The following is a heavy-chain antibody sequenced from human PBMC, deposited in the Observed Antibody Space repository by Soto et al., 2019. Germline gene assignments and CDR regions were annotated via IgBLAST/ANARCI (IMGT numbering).Heavy chain of an antibody. Sequence: SETLSLTCAVSGGSMSSGDYSWNWIRQPPGKGLEWIGDIYYGGSTYNNPSLQSRVTISLDTSKNQFSLKLNSVTAADTAVYYCARVPSPWGQGTLVTVSS. CDR3: ARVPSP. V-gene: IGHV4-30-2*01. CDR2: IYYGGST. CDR1: GGSMSSGDYS. J-gene: IGHJ5*02.